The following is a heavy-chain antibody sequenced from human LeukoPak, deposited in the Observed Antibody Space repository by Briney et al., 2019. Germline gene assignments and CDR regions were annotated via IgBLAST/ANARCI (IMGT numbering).Heavy chain of an antibody. V-gene: IGHV3-49*04. Sequence: GGSLRLSCAASGFTFSNAWMSWVRQAPGKGLEWVGFIRSKAYGGTTEYAASVKGRFTISRDDSKSIAYLQMNSLKTEDTAVYYCTTIVVVPAANRFRTFDYWGQGTLVTVSS. CDR2: IRSKAYGGTT. D-gene: IGHD2-2*01. CDR3: TTIVVVPAANRFRTFDY. J-gene: IGHJ4*02. CDR1: GFTFSNAW.